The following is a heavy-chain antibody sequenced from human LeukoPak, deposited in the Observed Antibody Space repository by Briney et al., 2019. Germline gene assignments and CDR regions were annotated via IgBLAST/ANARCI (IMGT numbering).Heavy chain of an antibody. V-gene: IGHV3-66*01. J-gene: IGHJ2*01. D-gene: IGHD1-26*01. Sequence: GGSLRLSCAASGFTVSSNYMSWVRQAPGKGLEWVSLIYSDGSTYYADSVRGRFTISRDNSKNTLYLQMNSLRAEDTAVYYCARARSPTLGYFDLWGRGTLVTVSS. CDR1: GFTVSSNY. CDR3: ARARSPTLGYFDL. CDR2: IYSDGST.